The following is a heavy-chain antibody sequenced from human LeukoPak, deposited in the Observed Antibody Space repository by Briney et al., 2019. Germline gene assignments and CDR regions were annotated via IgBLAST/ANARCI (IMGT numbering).Heavy chain of an antibody. V-gene: IGHV3-23*01. CDR3: AKDFRIGYSAHFDY. CDR2: IYENGGTT. D-gene: IGHD2-21*01. Sequence: GGSLRLSCVGSGFTFRSHAMSWVRQAPEKGLEFVSGIYENGGTTYYADSVKGRFSTFRDNSKNTLYLQMDSLRGEDTAVYYCAKDFRIGYSAHFDYWGQGALVTVSS. J-gene: IGHJ4*02. CDR1: GFTFRSHA.